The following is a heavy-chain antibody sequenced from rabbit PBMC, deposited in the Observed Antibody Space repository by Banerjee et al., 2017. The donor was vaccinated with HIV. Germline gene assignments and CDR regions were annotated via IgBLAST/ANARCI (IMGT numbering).Heavy chain of an antibody. CDR3: GRGGYPVYLDL. J-gene: IGHJ4*01. Sequence: QEQLEESGGDLVKPEGSLTLTCTASTFSFSSVYWICWVRQAPGKGLEWIACIYAGNSDLTYYASWAKGRFTISKTSSTTVTLQMPSPTAADTATYFCGRGGYPVYLDLWGPGTLVTVS. D-gene: IGHD1-1*01. CDR1: TFSFSSVYW. V-gene: IGHV1S45*01. CDR2: IYAGNSDLT.